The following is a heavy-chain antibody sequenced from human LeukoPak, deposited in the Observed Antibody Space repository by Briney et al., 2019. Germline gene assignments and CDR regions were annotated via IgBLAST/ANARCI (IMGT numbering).Heavy chain of an antibody. CDR3: ARDSWWTAAGYYYYMDV. CDR2: IYYSGST. V-gene: IGHV4-31*03. D-gene: IGHD6-13*01. Sequence: PSQTLSLTCTVSGGSISSGGYYWSWLRQHPGKGLEWIGYIYYSGSTYYNPSLKSRVTISVDTSKNQFSLKLSSVTAADTAVYYCARDSWWTAAGYYYYMDVWGKGTTVTVSS. J-gene: IGHJ6*03. CDR1: GGSISSGGYY.